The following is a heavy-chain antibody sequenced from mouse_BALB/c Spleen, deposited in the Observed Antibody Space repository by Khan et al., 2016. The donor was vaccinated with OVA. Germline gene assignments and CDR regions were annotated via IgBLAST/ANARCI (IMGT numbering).Heavy chain of an antibody. V-gene: IGHV1S137*01. CDR3: ARPAYDGYYDY. CDR1: GYTFTDYA. Sequence: QVQLKQSGPELVRPGVSVKISCKGPGYTFTDYAMHWVKQSHAKSLEWIGLISTYSGNTNYNQKFKGKATMTVDKSSSTAYMELARLTSEDSAIXCCARPAYDGYYDYWGQGTTLTVSS. J-gene: IGHJ2*01. CDR2: ISTYSGNT. D-gene: IGHD2-3*01.